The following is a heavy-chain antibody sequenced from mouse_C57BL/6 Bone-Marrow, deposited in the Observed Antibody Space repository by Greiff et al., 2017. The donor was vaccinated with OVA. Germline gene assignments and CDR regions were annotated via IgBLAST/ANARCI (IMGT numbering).Heavy chain of an antibody. Sequence: QVQLQQSGPELVKPGASVKISCKASGYSFTSYYIHWVKQRPGQGLEWIGWIYPGSGNTKYNEKFKDKATLTADTSSSTAYMQLSSLTSEDSAVYYCARGDYYGSRGYFDYWGQGTTLTVSS. J-gene: IGHJ2*01. CDR2: IYPGSGNT. CDR3: ARGDYYGSRGYFDY. V-gene: IGHV1-66*01. D-gene: IGHD1-1*01. CDR1: GYSFTSYY.